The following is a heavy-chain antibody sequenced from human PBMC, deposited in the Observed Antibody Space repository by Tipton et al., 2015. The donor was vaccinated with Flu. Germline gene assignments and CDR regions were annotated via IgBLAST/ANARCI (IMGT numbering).Heavy chain of an antibody. Sequence: QLVQSGAEVKKPGASVKVSCKASGYTFTSYGISWVRQAPGQGLEWMGWISAYNGNTNYAQKLQGRATMTTDTSTSTAYMELRSRGSDDTAVYYCARAPGLVGSYYYYGMDVWGQGTTVTVSS. CDR2: ISAYNGNT. J-gene: IGHJ6*02. CDR1: GYTFTSYG. V-gene: IGHV1-18*01. CDR3: ARAPGLVGSYYYYGMDV. D-gene: IGHD6-6*01.